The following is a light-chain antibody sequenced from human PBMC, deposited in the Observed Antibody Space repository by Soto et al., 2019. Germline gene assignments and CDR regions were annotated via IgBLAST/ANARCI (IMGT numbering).Light chain of an antibody. V-gene: IGKV3-20*01. Sequence: EIVLTQSPGTLSLSPGERATLSCRASQSVGSSYLAWHQQKPGQAPRLRFYGASSRDTGIPDRFSGGGSGTDFTLSFSRLEREDFAVYYCQQYAGSPWTFGQGTKVEIK. CDR3: QQYAGSPWT. CDR2: GAS. CDR1: QSVGSSY. J-gene: IGKJ1*01.